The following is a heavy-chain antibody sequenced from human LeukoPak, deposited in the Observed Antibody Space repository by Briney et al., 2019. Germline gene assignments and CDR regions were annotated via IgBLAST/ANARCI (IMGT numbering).Heavy chain of an antibody. CDR3: ARQRNYGSGSYYRQYYFDY. CDR2: IYSTGMT. CDR1: GDSISTSVYY. V-gene: IGHV4-39*01. Sequence: SETLSLTCNVSGDSISTSVYYWAWIRQFPGRGLEWIGNIYSTGMTYYNPSLKSRVTISVDTSKNQFSLKLSSVTAADTAVYYCARQRNYGSGSYYRQYYFDYWGQGTLVTVS. D-gene: IGHD3-10*01. J-gene: IGHJ4*02.